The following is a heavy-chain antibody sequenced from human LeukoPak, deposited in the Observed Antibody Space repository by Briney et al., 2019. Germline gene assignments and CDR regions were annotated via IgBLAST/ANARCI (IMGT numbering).Heavy chain of an antibody. CDR2: IYYSGST. J-gene: IGHJ4*02. CDR1: GGSISSSSYY. Sequence: PSETLSLTCIVSGGSISSSSYYWGWVRQHPGKGLEWIGYIYYSGSTYYNPSLKSRVTISVDTSKNQFSLKLSSVTAADTAVYYCARQGGGDYWSYFDYWGQGTLVTVSS. D-gene: IGHD4-17*01. CDR3: ARQGGGDYWSYFDY. V-gene: IGHV4-31*03.